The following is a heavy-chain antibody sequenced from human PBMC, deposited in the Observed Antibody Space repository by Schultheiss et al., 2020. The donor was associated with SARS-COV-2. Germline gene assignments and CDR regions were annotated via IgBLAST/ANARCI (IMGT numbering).Heavy chain of an antibody. D-gene: IGHD3-9*01. CDR2: IDPSDSYT. J-gene: IGHJ5*02. Sequence: GGSLRLSCKGSGYSFTSYWISWVRQMPGKGLEWMGRIDPSDSYTNYSPSFQGHVTISADKSISTAYLQWSSLKASDTAMYYCARQPITENYDILTGGWFDPWGQGTLVTVSS. CDR1: GYSFTSYW. V-gene: IGHV5-10-1*01. CDR3: ARQPITENYDILTGGWFDP.